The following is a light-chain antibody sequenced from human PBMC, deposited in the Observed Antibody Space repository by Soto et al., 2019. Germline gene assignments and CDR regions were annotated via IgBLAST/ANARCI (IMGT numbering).Light chain of an antibody. V-gene: IGKV1-39*01. Sequence: DIQMTQSPPSLSGSVGDTVTITCRASQSISTYLDWYQVTPGKAPKVLIYGASTLQDGVPSRFSGSGSGTDFTLSINNLQPEDFATYYCQQHYNLPPWTFGQGTKVEI. CDR2: GAS. CDR1: QSISTY. CDR3: QQHYNLPPWT. J-gene: IGKJ1*01.